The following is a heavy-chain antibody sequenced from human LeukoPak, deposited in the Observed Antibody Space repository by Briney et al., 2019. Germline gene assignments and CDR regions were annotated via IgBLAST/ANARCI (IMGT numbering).Heavy chain of an antibody. D-gene: IGHD6-6*01. CDR3: AKGAYSSSKGTFDY. Sequence: GRSLRLSCAASGFTFDDYAMHWVRQAPGKGLEWASGISWNSGSIGYADSVKGRFTISRDNAKNSLYLQMNSLRAEDTALYYCAKGAYSSSKGTFDYSGQGTLVTVFS. V-gene: IGHV3-9*01. CDR1: GFTFDDYA. CDR2: ISWNSGSI. J-gene: IGHJ4*02.